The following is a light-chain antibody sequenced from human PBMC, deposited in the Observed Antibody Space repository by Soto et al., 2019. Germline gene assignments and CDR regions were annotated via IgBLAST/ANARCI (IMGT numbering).Light chain of an antibody. CDR2: GAS. CDR1: QSINAH. CDR3: QQYNNWLWT. J-gene: IGKJ1*01. V-gene: IGKV3-15*01. Sequence: EVVMTQSPATLSVSPGERVTLSCRASQSINAHLAWYQQKPGQAPRLPIHGASTRATGIPARFSGSGFGTEFILTISSLQSEDFAVYYCQQYNNWLWTFGQGTKVEIQ.